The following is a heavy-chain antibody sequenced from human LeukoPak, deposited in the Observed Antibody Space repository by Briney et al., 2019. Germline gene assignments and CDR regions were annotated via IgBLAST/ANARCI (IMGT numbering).Heavy chain of an antibody. CDR1: GFTFSSYA. Sequence: PGGSLRLSCAASGFTFSSYAMSWVRQAPGKGLEWASAISGSGGSTYYADAVKGRFTISRDNSKNTLYLQMNSLRAEDTAVYYCAKDLPVAGPFYYFDYWGQGTLVTVSS. V-gene: IGHV3-23*01. J-gene: IGHJ4*02. CDR2: ISGSGGST. CDR3: AKDLPVAGPFYYFDY. D-gene: IGHD6-19*01.